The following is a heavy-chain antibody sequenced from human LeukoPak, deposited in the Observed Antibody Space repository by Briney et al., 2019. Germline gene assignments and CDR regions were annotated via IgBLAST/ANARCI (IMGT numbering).Heavy chain of an antibody. CDR2: IRYDGNNK. CDR1: GFTFSSYG. V-gene: IGHV3-30*02. CDR3: ARAWLWFGELYPTY. D-gene: IGHD3-10*01. J-gene: IGHJ4*02. Sequence: GGSLRLSCAASGFTFSSYGMHWVRQAPGKGLEWVTFIRYDGNNKYYADSLKGRFTISRDNSKNTLYLQMNSLRAEDTAVHYCARAWLWFGELYPTYWGQGTLVTVSS.